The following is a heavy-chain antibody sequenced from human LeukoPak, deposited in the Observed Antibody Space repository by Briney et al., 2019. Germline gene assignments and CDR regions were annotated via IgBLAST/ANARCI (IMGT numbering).Heavy chain of an antibody. J-gene: IGHJ4*02. Sequence: ASVKVSCKASGYTFTSYYMHWVRQAPGQGLEWMGIINPSGGSTSYAQKFQGRVTMTRDMSTSTVYMELSSLRSEDTAVYYCARDHYDSSGYYYFFDYWGQGTLVTVSS. V-gene: IGHV1-46*01. D-gene: IGHD3-22*01. CDR2: INPSGGST. CDR1: GYTFTSYY. CDR3: ARDHYDSSGYYYFFDY.